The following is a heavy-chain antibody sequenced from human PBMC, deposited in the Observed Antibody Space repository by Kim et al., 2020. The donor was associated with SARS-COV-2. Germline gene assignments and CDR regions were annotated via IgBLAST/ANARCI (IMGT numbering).Heavy chain of an antibody. CDR2: ISSSSSYS. D-gene: IGHD6-19*01. V-gene: IGHV3-11*06. CDR3: ARVSASSGWEWDH. CDR1: GFIFSDYF. J-gene: IGHJ4*02. Sequence: GGSLRLSCAASGFIFSDYFMAWIRQAPGKGLQCVSYISSSSSYSRYADSVKGRFTISRDNAKNSLFLQMNSLRAEDTAVYYCARVSASSGWEWDHWGQGTLVTVSS.